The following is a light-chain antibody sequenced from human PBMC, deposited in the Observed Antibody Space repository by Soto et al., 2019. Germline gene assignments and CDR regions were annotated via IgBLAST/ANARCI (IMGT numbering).Light chain of an antibody. Sequence: QSALTQPASVSGSPGQSITISCTGTSSDVGASNYVSWYQQHPGKAPKLVIFEVSRRPSGVSDRFSGSKSGNTASLTISGLRAEVEADYYCVSYTTTTTLYVIFGGGTKLTVL. CDR2: EVS. V-gene: IGLV2-14*01. CDR1: SSDVGASNY. CDR3: VSYTTTTTLYVI. J-gene: IGLJ2*01.